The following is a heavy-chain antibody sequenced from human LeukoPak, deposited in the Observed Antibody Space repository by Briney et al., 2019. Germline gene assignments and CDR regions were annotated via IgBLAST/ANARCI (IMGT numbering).Heavy chain of an antibody. V-gene: IGHV3-21*01. D-gene: IGHD5-24*01. CDR3: ARESERWLAN. Sequence: PGGSLRPSCAASGFTFSSYSMNWVRQAPGKGLEWVSSISSSSSYIYYADSVKGRFTISRDNAKNSLYLQMNSLRAEDTAVYYFARESERWLANWGQRTLVTVSS. CDR2: ISSSSSYI. J-gene: IGHJ4*02. CDR1: GFTFSSYS.